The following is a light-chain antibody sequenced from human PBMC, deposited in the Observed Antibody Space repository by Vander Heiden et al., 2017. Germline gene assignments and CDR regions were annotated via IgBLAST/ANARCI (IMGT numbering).Light chain of an antibody. J-gene: IGKJ2*01. Sequence: EIVLTQYPATLSLSPGDRATFSCGASQIISNNYLAWYQQKPGLAPRLLIYEAYSRAAGIPDRFSGSGSGTDFTLTINRLEPEDFGIYYCQHYDNSPPYTFGQGTKLEIK. CDR2: EAY. V-gene: IGKV3D-20*01. CDR1: QIISNNY. CDR3: QHYDNSPPYT.